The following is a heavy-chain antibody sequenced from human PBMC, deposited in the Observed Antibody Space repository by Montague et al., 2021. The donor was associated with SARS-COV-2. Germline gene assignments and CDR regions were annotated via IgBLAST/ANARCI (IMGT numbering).Heavy chain of an antibody. CDR2: IYYSAST. CDR3: ARDGSLRFEILIGPRHNNDGLDV. D-gene: IGHD3-9*01. J-gene: IGHJ6*02. V-gene: IGHV4-39*07. CDR1: GGSFSISSYY. Sequence: SETLSLTCTVSGGSFSISSYYWGWIRQPPGMGLEWVGSIYYSASTYYYPSLKVPVTISIDTSKNQFSLKLISVTAADTAVYYCARDGSLRFEILIGPRHNNDGLDVWGQGTTVTVSS.